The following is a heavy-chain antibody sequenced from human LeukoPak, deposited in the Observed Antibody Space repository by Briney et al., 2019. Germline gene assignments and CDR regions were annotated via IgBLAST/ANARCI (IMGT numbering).Heavy chain of an antibody. Sequence: GGSLRLSCAASGFTFDDYGMSWVRQAPGMGLEWVSGINWNGGSTGYADSVKGRFTISRDNAKNSLYLQMNSLRAEDTALYYCARDPLAAAGTFLDYWGQGTLVTVSS. CDR2: INWNGGST. D-gene: IGHD6-13*01. CDR1: GFTFDDYG. V-gene: IGHV3-20*04. CDR3: ARDPLAAAGTFLDY. J-gene: IGHJ4*02.